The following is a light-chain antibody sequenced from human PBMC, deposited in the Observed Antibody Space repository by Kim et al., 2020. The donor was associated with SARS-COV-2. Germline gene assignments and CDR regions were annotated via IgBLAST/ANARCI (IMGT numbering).Light chain of an antibody. CDR3: QQYSSYPFT. CDR2: AAS. CDR1: QEFRSY. Sequence: SSPGDRITSKCRDHQEFRSYLARYQQKPGNAPNLLRYAASTLRSGVPSRFSGSRSGTDFTLTISWLQSEDFATYYCQQYSSYPFTFGQGTRLES. J-gene: IGKJ5*01. V-gene: IGKV1-8*01.